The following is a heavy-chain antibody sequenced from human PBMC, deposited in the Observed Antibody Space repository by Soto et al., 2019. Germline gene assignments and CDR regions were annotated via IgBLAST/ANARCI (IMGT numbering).Heavy chain of an antibody. V-gene: IGHV6-1*01. CDR2: TYYRSKWYN. Sequence: SQTLSLTCAISGDSVSSNSAAWNWIRQSPSRGLEWLGMTYYRSKWYNDYAVSVKSRITINPDTSKNQFSLQPNSVTPEDTAVYYCARGAPHEVADYNWFAPWGQGTLVTVSS. CDR3: ARGAPHEVADYNWFAP. CDR1: GDSVSSNSAA. D-gene: IGHD6-19*01. J-gene: IGHJ5*02.